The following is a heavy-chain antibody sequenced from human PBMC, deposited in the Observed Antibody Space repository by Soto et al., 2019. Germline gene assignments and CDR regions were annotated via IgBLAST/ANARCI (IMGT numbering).Heavy chain of an antibody. CDR3: ARDQGYYDSSGYFDY. J-gene: IGHJ4*02. D-gene: IGHD3-22*01. V-gene: IGHV3-11*01. CDR1: GFTFSDYY. Sequence: PGRSLRLSCAASGFTFSDYYMSWIRQAPGKGLEWVSYISSSGSIIYYADSVKGRFTISRDNARNSLYLQLNSLRAEDTAVYYCARDQGYYDSSGYFDYWGLGSLVTV. CDR2: ISSSGSII.